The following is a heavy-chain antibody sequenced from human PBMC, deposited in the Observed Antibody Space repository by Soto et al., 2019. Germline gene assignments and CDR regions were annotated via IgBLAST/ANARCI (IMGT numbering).Heavy chain of an antibody. CDR2: IYYSGST. CDR3: ARQGVRGVLFYFDY. V-gene: IGHV4-39*01. J-gene: IGHJ4*02. Sequence: SETLSLTCTVSGGSISSSSYYWGWIRQPPGKGLEWIGSIYYSGSTYYNPSLKSRVTISVDTSKNQFSLKLSSVTAADTAVYYCARQGVRGVLFYFDYWGQGTLVTVSS. D-gene: IGHD3-10*01. CDR1: GGSISSSSYY.